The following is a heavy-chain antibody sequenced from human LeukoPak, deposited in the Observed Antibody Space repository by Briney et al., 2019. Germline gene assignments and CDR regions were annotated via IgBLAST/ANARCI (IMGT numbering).Heavy chain of an antibody. V-gene: IGHV3-7*01. D-gene: IGHD5-18*01. CDR1: RFTFSNYW. Sequence: GGSLRLSCAVSRFTFSNYWMSWVRQAPGKGLEWVASIKQDGREIFYVDSVKGRFTISRDNGKNSLNLQLSSLRAEDTAVYYCAKLKDTATRYDYWGQGTLVTVSS. CDR2: IKQDGREI. J-gene: IGHJ4*02. CDR3: AKLKDTATRYDY.